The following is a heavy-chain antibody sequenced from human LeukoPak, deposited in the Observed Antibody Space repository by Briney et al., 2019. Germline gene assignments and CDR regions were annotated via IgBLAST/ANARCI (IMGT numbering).Heavy chain of an antibody. J-gene: IGHJ4*02. D-gene: IGHD5-18*01. CDR2: FSDSGGSV. CDR1: GFTFSDYA. CDR3: AKDFRGYGRMIDY. Sequence: GGSLRLSCAASGFTFSDYAMSWVRQAPGKGLEWVSVFSDSGGSVYYADSVKRRFTIFRDNSKNTVDLQMNSLRVEDTAVYYCAKDFRGYGRMIDYWGQGTLVTVSS. V-gene: IGHV3-23*01.